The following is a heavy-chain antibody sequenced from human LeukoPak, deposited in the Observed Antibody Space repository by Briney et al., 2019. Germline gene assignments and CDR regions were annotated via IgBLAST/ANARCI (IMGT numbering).Heavy chain of an antibody. CDR2: IYHSGST. CDR1: GGSTSSGGYS. V-gene: IGHV4-30-2*01. CDR3: ARERAAAFDY. J-gene: IGHJ4*02. D-gene: IGHD6-13*01. Sequence: SETLSLTCAVSGGSTSSGGYSWSWIRQPPGKGLEWIGYIYHSGSTYYNPSLKSRVTISVDRSKNQFSLKLSSVTAADTAVYYCARERAAAFDYWGQGTLVTVSS.